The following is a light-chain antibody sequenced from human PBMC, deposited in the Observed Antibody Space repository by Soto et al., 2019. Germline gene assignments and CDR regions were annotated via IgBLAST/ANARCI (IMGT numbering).Light chain of an antibody. CDR3: TSYIPTCTSV. CDR1: SSDLGDYNY. Sequence: QSVLTQPASVSGSPGQSITISCTGASSDLGDYNYVSWYQQHPGKAPKLMIYDVSSRPSGVSDRFSGSKSGNTASLTISGLQAEDEADYYCTSYIPTCTSVFSSGTSVTVL. J-gene: IGLJ1*01. V-gene: IGLV2-14*03. CDR2: DVS.